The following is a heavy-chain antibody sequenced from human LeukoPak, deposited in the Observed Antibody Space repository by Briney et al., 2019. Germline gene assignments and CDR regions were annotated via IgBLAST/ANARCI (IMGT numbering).Heavy chain of an antibody. Sequence: PGGSLRLSCAASGSTFRSYWTSWVRQAPGKGLEWVAVIWYDGSNKYYTDSVKGRFTISRDNSKTTLYLQMNSLRAEGTAVYYCAKDSYYYDSSGYWAYFQHWGQGTLVTVSS. CDR3: AKDSYYYDSSGYWAYFQH. CDR2: IWYDGSNK. J-gene: IGHJ1*01. CDR1: GSTFRSYW. V-gene: IGHV3-33*06. D-gene: IGHD3-22*01.